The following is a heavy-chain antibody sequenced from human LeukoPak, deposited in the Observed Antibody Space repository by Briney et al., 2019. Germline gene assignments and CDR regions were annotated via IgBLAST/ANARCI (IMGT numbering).Heavy chain of an antibody. J-gene: IGHJ3*02. CDR2: INHSGST. CDR3: ARPELEQGAFDI. V-gene: IGHV4-34*01. CDR1: GGSFSGYY. D-gene: IGHD1/OR15-1a*01. Sequence: PSETLSLTCAVYGGSFSGYYWSWIRQPPGKGLEWIGEINHSGSTNYNPSLKSRVTISVDTSKNQFSLKLSSVTAAYTAVYYCARPELEQGAFDIWGQGTMVTVSS.